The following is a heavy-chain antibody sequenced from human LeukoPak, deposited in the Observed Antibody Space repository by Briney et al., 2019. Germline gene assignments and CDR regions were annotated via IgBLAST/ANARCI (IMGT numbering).Heavy chain of an antibody. J-gene: IGHJ3*02. CDR1: GGSISSSSYY. Sequence: SETLSLTCIVSGGSISSSSYYWGWIRQPPGKGLEWIGSIHYSGSTYYNPSLKSRVTISVDTPKNQFSLKLSPVTAADTAVYYCARRAGSGSTKVFDIWGQGTMVTVSS. CDR2: IHYSGST. V-gene: IGHV4-39*01. D-gene: IGHD3-10*01. CDR3: ARRAGSGSTKVFDI.